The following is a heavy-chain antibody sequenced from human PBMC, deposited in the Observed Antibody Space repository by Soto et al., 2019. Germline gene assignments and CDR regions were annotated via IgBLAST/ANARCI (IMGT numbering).Heavy chain of an antibody. V-gene: IGHV1-18*01. D-gene: IGHD2-15*01. CDR1: GYTFTSYG. CDR3: ARDGPGGCSGGSCYSVSWFNP. J-gene: IGHJ5*02. CDR2: ISAYNGNT. Sequence: ASVKVSCKASGYTFTSYGISWVRQAPGQVLEWMGWISAYNGNTNYAQKLQGRVTITTDTSTSTAYMELRSLRSDDTAVYYCARDGPGGCSGGSCYSVSWFNPGGQGTLVTVSS.